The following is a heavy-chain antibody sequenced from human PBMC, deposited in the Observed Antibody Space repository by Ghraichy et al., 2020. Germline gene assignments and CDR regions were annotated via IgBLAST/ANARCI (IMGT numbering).Heavy chain of an antibody. CDR1: GFTFTSFA. V-gene: IGHV3-23*01. Sequence: LSLTCGASGFTFTSFAMNWVRQAPGKGLEWVAAVSAGGGGTYYAASVRGRFTISRDNSNNTVYLQIFSLRAEDTAIYYCAKGRILGGTGYFDYWGQGTLVTVSS. CDR2: VSAGGGGT. D-gene: IGHD1-26*01. J-gene: IGHJ4*02. CDR3: AKGRILGGTGYFDY.